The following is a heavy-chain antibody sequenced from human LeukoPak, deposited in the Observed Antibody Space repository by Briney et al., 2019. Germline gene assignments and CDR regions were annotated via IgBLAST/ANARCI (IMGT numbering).Heavy chain of an antibody. CDR1: GFTFSSYG. J-gene: IGHJ2*01. Sequence: AGRSLRLSCAASGFTFSSYGMHWVRQAPGKGLEWVALIWYDGINKYYADSVKGRFTISRDNSNNTLYLQMNSLRAEDTAVYYCARLSATLYWYFDLWGLGNLVTVSS. V-gene: IGHV3-33*01. CDR2: IWYDGINK. CDR3: ARLSATLYWYFDL. D-gene: IGHD1-26*01.